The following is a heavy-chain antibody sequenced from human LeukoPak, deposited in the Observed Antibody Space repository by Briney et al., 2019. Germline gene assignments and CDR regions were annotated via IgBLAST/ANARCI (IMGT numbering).Heavy chain of an antibody. CDR2: IRSDGSNE. D-gene: IGHD2-15*01. V-gene: IGHV3-30*02. Sequence: GGSLRLSCAGFSFNVYAMHWVRQAQGKGLEWVAFIRSDGSNEKYADSVKGRFTISKDKSKNTLYLQMSSLRAEDTAVYYCARGEVKSLVVATTDYWGQGTLVTVSS. J-gene: IGHJ4*02. CDR1: GFSFNVYA. CDR3: ARGEVKSLVVATTDY.